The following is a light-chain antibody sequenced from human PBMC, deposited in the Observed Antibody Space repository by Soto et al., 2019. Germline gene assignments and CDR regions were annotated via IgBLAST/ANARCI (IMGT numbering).Light chain of an antibody. Sequence: DIQLTQPPSSLSASVGDRVTITCRASQSISTYLNCYRQNPAKAPDLLIYAASSVQRGVPSRFSSGGSGKDFTLTITGLQHEYFATYCHQQSYSIPITFGQGTRLEIK. V-gene: IGKV1-39*01. J-gene: IGKJ5*01. CDR2: AAS. CDR1: QSISTY. CDR3: QQSYSIPIT.